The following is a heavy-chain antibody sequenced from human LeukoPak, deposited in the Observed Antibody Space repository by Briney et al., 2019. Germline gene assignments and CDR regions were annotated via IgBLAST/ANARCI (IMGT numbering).Heavy chain of an antibody. D-gene: IGHD3-22*01. Sequence: GGTLRLSCAASGFTFSSYGMSWVRQAPGKGLEWVSGISGSGGSTYYADSVKGRFTISRDNSKNTLYLQMNSLRAEDTAVYYCARVPYYYDSSGYYGGQYYFDYWGQGTLVTVSS. V-gene: IGHV3-23*01. J-gene: IGHJ4*02. CDR3: ARVPYYYDSSGYYGGQYYFDY. CDR2: ISGSGGST. CDR1: GFTFSSYG.